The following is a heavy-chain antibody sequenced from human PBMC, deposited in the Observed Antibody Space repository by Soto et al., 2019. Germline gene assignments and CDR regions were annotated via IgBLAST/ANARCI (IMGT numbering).Heavy chain of an antibody. CDR3: ARVLDIVLMLYVSQDWFDP. J-gene: IGHJ5*02. CDR2: ISAYNGNT. D-gene: IGHD2-8*01. CDR1: GYTFTSYG. V-gene: IGHV1-18*01. Sequence: GASVKVSCKASGYTFTSYGISWVRQAPGQGLEWMGWISAYNGNTNYAQKLQGRVTMTTDTSTSTAYMELRSLRSDDTAVYYCARVLDIVLMLYVSQDWFDPWGQGPLVPVSS.